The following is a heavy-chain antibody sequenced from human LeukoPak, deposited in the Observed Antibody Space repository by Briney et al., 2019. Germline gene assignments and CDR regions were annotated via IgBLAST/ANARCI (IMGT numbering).Heavy chain of an antibody. CDR3: ARHPFATPFDY. V-gene: IGHV4-59*08. J-gene: IGHJ4*02. D-gene: IGHD2-15*01. CDR2: IYYSGST. CDR1: GGSISSYY. Sequence: PSETLSLTCTVSGGSISSYYWSWIRQPPGKGLEWIGYIYYSGSTNYNPSLKSRVTMSLDTSKNQVPLRLSSVTAADTAVYYCARHPFATPFDYWGRGTLLTVSS.